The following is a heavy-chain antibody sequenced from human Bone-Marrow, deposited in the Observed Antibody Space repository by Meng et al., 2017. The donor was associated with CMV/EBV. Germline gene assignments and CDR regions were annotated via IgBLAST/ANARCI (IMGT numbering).Heavy chain of an antibody. V-gene: IGHV3-23*01. CDR1: GFTFSSYA. Sequence: GESLKISCAASGFTFSSYAMTWVRQAPGKGLQWVSTVSGTGRNTYYADSVKGRFTVSRDNSKNTLYLQLKSLRAEDTAVYYCAREDGGNKGRGIRLWGQRTLVTVSS. J-gene: IGHJ4*02. D-gene: IGHD4-23*01. CDR2: VSGTGRNT. CDR3: AREDGGNKGRGIRL.